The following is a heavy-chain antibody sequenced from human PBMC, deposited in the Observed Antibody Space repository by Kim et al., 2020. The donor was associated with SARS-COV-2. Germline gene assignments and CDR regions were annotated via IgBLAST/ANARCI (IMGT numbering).Heavy chain of an antibody. V-gene: IGHV3-23*01. CDR1: GFTFSSYA. J-gene: IGHJ4*02. CDR2: ISGSGGST. D-gene: IGHD2-21*01. Sequence: GGCLRLSCAASGFTFSSYAMSWVRQAPGKGLEWVSAISGSGGSTYYADSVKGRFTISRDNSKNTLYLQMNSLRAEDTAVYYCAKDSLWVMTTPTPSYWGQGTLVTVSS. CDR3: AKDSLWVMTTPTPSY.